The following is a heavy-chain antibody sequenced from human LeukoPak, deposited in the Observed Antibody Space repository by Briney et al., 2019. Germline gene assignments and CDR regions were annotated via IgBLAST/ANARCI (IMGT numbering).Heavy chain of an antibody. V-gene: IGHV3-30*18. D-gene: IGHD5-18*01. CDR2: ISDDGSNT. J-gene: IGHJ2*01. Sequence: GGSLRLSCTASGFTPSNFGMHWVRQAPGKGLEWFAVISDDGSNTLYADSVKGRFTISRDNSKNTLYLQLNSLRPEDTAVYYCAKDADTATIIYWYFDLWGRGTLVTVSS. CDR1: GFTPSNFG. CDR3: AKDADTATIIYWYFDL.